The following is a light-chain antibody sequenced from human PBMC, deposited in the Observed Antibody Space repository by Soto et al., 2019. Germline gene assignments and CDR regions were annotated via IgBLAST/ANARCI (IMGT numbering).Light chain of an antibody. CDR2: DTS. V-gene: IGKV3-15*01. CDR1: QFVSSR. CDR3: QEYIQWPPGM. J-gene: IGKJ1*01. Sequence: IVVTQSPATLSASPVERVTLSCRASQFVSSRLAWYQQSPGQVPGLLIYDTSTRFPGISARFSGSGSATEFTLTISSLQSEDFAVYYCQEYIQWPPGMFGQGTKVDIK.